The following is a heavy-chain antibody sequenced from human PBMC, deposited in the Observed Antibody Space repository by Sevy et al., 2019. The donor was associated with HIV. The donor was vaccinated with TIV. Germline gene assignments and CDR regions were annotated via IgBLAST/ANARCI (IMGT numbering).Heavy chain of an antibody. D-gene: IGHD5-12*01. J-gene: IGHJ4*02. CDR3: VKVKVDGDSGYGLFDF. Sequence: GGSLRLSCAASGFTFDDYAMHWVRQAPGKGLEWVSGLSRHIRTIGYADSVKGRFTISRDKAWNSLYLQMNSLRAEDTAFYYCVKVKVDGDSGYGLFDFWGQGTLVTVSS. CDR1: GFTFDDYA. CDR2: LSRHIRTI. V-gene: IGHV3-9*01.